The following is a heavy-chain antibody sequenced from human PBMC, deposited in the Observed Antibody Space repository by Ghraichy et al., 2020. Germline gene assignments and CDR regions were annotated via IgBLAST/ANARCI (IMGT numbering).Heavy chain of an antibody. V-gene: IGHV3-11*05. CDR1: GFTFSDYY. Sequence: GGSLRLSCAASGFTFSDYYMSWIRQAPGKGLEWVSYISSSSTYTNYADSVKGRFTISRDNAKNSLYLQMNSLRAEDTAVYYCARGTLGDGYNGYWGQGTLVTVSS. CDR3: ARGTLGDGYNGY. D-gene: IGHD5-24*01. CDR2: ISSSSTYT. J-gene: IGHJ4*02.